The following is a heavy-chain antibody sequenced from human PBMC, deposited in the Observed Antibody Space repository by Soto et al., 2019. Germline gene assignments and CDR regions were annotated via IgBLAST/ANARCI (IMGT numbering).Heavy chain of an antibody. CDR2: ISTDDGIT. J-gene: IGHJ3*01. D-gene: IGHD6-19*01. CDR1: VFTSIG. V-gene: IGHV1-18*04. CDR3: ARVRGTSMTVDGGAFDL. Sequence: ASVKFSSNASVFTSIGFSRARQSPAQRLEGTRWISTDDGITNNAQKVQGRVTMTTDTSTTTAYMELESLRSDDTAVYYSARVRGTSMTVDGGAFDLWGQGTMVTVSS.